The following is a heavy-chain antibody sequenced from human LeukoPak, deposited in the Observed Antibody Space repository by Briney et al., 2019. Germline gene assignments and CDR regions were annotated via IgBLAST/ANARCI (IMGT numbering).Heavy chain of an antibody. D-gene: IGHD3-22*01. CDR1: GFSFSNYA. Sequence: GGSLRLSCAASGFSFSNYAMNWVRQAPGKGLEWVSSIDGSSSHIYYADSVKGRFTISRDNTKSSLYLQMNSLRAEDMAVYYCARDVLDHDSSGYYSAEYFQHWGQGTLVTVSS. CDR3: ARDVLDHDSSGYYSAEYFQH. J-gene: IGHJ1*01. CDR2: IDGSSSHI. V-gene: IGHV3-21*01.